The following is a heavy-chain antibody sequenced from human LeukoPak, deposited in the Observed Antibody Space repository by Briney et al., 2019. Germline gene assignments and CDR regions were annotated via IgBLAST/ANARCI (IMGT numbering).Heavy chain of an antibody. Sequence: GGSLRRSCVASGFTFSDYEINWVRQAPGKGLEWISYISSSGSTIYYADSVKGRFTISRDNAKNSLYLQMNSLRAEDTAVYYCAELGITMIGGVWGKGTTVTISS. D-gene: IGHD3-10*02. V-gene: IGHV3-48*03. CDR1: GFTFSDYE. CDR2: ISSSGSTI. J-gene: IGHJ6*04. CDR3: AELGITMIGGV.